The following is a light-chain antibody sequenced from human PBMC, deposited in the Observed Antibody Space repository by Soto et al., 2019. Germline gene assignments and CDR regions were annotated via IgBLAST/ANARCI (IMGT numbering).Light chain of an antibody. V-gene: IGLV3-21*02. Sequence: SYELTQPPSVSVAPGQTARITCGGNNIGIKNVHWYQQRPGQAPVLVVFDDSNRPSGIPERFSASNSGNTATLTIDGVEAGDEYDYYCQVWDRTSAVFGGGTKLTVL. CDR2: DDS. CDR1: NIGIKN. J-gene: IGLJ3*02. CDR3: QVWDRTSAV.